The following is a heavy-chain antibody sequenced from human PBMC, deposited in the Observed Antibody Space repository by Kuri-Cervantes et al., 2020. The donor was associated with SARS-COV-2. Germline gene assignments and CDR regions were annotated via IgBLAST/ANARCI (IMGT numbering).Heavy chain of an antibody. CDR3: AREGQLRYFDRGGNYYYYGLDV. D-gene: IGHD3-9*01. V-gene: IGHV3-23*01. CDR2: ISGSGGST. CDR1: GFTFSSYA. J-gene: IGHJ6*02. Sequence: GGSLRLSCAASGFTFSSYAMSWVRQAPGKGLEWVSAISGSGGSTYYADSVKGRFTISRDTSKNTLYLQMNSLRAEDTAMYYCAREGQLRYFDRGGNYYYYGLDVWGQGTTVTVYS.